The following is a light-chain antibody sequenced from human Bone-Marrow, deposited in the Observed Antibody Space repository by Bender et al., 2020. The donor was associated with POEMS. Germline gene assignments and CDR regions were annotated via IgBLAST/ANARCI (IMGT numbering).Light chain of an antibody. V-gene: IGLV2-8*01. CDR3: CSFTTSSTLGVV. J-gene: IGLJ3*02. CDR2: EVS. CDR1: SRDVGAYKY. Sequence: QSALTQPPSASGSPGQSVTISCTGTSRDVGAYKYVSWYQQHPGKAPKLMIYEVSKRPSGVPDRFSGSKSGNTASLTVSGLQAEDEADYYCCSFTTSSTLGVVFGGGTKLTVL.